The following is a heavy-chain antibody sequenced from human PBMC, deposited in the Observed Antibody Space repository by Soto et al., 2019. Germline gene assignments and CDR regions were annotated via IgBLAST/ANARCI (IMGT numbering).Heavy chain of an antibody. CDR3: ARAQRIWGSYRSVWDYFDY. J-gene: IGHJ4*02. Sequence: ASVKVSCKASGYTFTSYGISWVRQAPGQGLEWMGWISAYNGNTNYAQKFQGRVTITRDTSASTAYMELSSLRSEDTAVYYCARAQRIWGSYRSVWDYFDYWGQGTLVTVSS. CDR2: ISAYNGNT. D-gene: IGHD3-16*02. V-gene: IGHV1-18*01. CDR1: GYTFTSYG.